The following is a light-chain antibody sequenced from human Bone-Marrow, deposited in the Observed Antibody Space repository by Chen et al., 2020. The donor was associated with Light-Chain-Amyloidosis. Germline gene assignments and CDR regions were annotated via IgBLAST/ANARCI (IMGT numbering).Light chain of an antibody. J-gene: IGLJ2*01. V-gene: IGLV3-25*03. CDR2: RDT. CDR1: DLPTKY. Sequence: SYELTQPPSVSVSPGQTARITCSGDDLPTKYAYWYQQKPGQAPALVIHRDTERPSGISERFSGSSSGTTATLTISGVQAEDEADYHCQSADSSGTYEVIFGGGTKLTAL. CDR3: QSADSSGTYEVI.